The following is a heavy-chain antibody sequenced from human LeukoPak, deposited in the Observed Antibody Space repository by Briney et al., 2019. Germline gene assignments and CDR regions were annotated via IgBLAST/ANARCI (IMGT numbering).Heavy chain of an antibody. V-gene: IGHV3-7*01. CDR2: IKQDGSEK. J-gene: IGHJ4*02. CDR1: GFTFSSYW. Sequence: GRSLRLSCAASGFTFSSYWMSWVRQARGKGLEWVANIKQDGSEKYYVDSVKGRFTISRDNAKNSLYLRMNSLRAEDTAVYYCARVVHSSGWYYFDYWGQGTLVTVSS. CDR3: ARVVHSSGWYYFDY. D-gene: IGHD6-19*01.